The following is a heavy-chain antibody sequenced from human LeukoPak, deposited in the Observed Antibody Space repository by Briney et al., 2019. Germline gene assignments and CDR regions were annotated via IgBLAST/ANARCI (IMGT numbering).Heavy chain of an antibody. CDR1: GFTFSSYW. J-gene: IGHJ4*02. CDR3: ASRYYYDSSGYYYDDAFDI. Sequence: PGGSLRLSCAASGFTFSSYWMSWVRQAPGKGLEWVANIKQDGSEKYYVDSVKGRFTISRDNAKNSLYLQMNSLRAEDTAVYYCASRYYYDSSGYYYDDAFDIWGQGTLVTVSS. D-gene: IGHD3-22*01. V-gene: IGHV3-7*01. CDR2: IKQDGSEK.